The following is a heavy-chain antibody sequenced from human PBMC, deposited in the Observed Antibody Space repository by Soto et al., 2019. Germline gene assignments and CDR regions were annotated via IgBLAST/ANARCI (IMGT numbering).Heavy chain of an antibody. V-gene: IGHV1-18*01. CDR2: ISAYNGNT. CDR3: ARVPGYSSSWYPEYYFDY. J-gene: IGHJ4*02. CDR1: GYTFTSYG. D-gene: IGHD6-13*01. Sequence: ASVTVSCKASGYTFTSYGISWVRQAPGQGLEWMGWISAYNGNTNYAQKLQGRVTMTTDTSTSTAYMELRSLRSDDTAVYYCARVPGYSSSWYPEYYFDYWGQGTLVTVSS.